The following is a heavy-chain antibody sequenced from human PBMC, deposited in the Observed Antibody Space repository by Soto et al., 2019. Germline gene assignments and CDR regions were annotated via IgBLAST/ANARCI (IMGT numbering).Heavy chain of an antibody. V-gene: IGHV4-39*01. CDR1: GGSISSSSYY. D-gene: IGHD3-22*01. Sequence: SETLSLTCTVSGGSISSSSYYWGWIRQPPGKGLEWIGSIYYSGSTYYNPSLKSRVTISVDTSKNQFSLKLSSVTAADTAVYYCARQSYYYDSSGYSYNWFDPWGQGTLVTVSS. J-gene: IGHJ5*02. CDR3: ARQSYYYDSSGYSYNWFDP. CDR2: IYYSGST.